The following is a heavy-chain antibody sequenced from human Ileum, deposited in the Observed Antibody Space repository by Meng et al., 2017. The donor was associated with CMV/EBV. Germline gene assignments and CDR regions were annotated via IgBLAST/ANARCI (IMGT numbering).Heavy chain of an antibody. V-gene: IGHV4-34*01. CDR2: FNHYGST. J-gene: IGHJ4*02. CDR3: ASGKSNLEY. Sequence: QWQRHGWGAGLLKPSAHLSLTCAVYGGSFSGYYWSWIRPVPGKGLEWIGEFNHYGSTNYNPSLKSRVTISVDTSKNQFSLNLSSVTAADTAVYYCASGKSNLEYWGQGTLVTVSS. CDR1: GGSFSGYY. D-gene: IGHD4-11*01.